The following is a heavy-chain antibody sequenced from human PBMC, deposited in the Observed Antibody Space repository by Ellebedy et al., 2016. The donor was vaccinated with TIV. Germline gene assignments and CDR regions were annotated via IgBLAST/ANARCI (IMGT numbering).Heavy chain of an antibody. CDR3: VRGTAARYYYYYMDV. CDR1: GYTFTSYD. Sequence: SVKVSCXASGYTFTSYDINWVRQATGQGLEWMGGIIPIFGTGNYARKFQGRVAITADDSTSTAYMELSSLRSEDTAGYYCVRGTAARYYYYYMDVWGKGTTVTVSS. CDR2: IIPIFGTG. V-gene: IGHV1-69*13. D-gene: IGHD6-6*01. J-gene: IGHJ6*03.